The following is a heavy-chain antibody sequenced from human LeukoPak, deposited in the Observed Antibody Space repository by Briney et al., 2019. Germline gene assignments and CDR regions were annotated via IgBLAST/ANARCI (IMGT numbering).Heavy chain of an antibody. V-gene: IGHV1-8*03. CDR3: ARGPIFRQVPAAYDYYYYYMDV. J-gene: IGHJ6*03. D-gene: IGHD2-2*01. CDR1: GYTFTSYD. Sequence: ATVNVSCKASGYTFTSYDINWVRQATGQRVEWMGWMNPNSGNRGYAQKFQGRVTITRNNSISTAYMELSSLRSEETAVYYCARGPIFRQVPAAYDYYYYYMDVWGKGTTVTVSS. CDR2: MNPNSGNR.